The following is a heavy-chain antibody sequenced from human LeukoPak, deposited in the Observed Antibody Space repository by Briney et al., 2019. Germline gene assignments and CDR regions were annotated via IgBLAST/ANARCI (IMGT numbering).Heavy chain of an antibody. CDR2: FDPEHGET. CDR1: GYTLTELS. Sequence: ASVKVSCKVSGYTLTELSMNWVRQAPGKGLEWMGGFDPEHGETIYAQTFQGRVTMTEDTSTDTAYMELSSLRSEDTAVYCCATGAQWELLPDNYFDYWGQGTLVTVSS. V-gene: IGHV1-24*01. D-gene: IGHD1-26*01. J-gene: IGHJ4*02. CDR3: ATGAQWELLPDNYFDY.